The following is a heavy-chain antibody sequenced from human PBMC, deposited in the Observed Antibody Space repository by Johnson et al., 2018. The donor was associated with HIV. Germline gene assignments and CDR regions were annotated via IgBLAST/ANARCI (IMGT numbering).Heavy chain of an antibody. D-gene: IGHD3-9*01. CDR2: INGDGSRT. CDR1: GFTFSDHW. V-gene: IGHV3-74*01. J-gene: IGHJ3*01. Sequence: VQLVESGGGVVQPGGSLRLSCGASGFTFSDHWMQWVRQAPGKGLVWVSRINGDGSRTSYADSVKGRFTIARDNAKNTLFLQMNSLRPEDTAVYYCARDGRDLVTRGSFDVWGQGTVVTVSS. CDR3: ARDGRDLVTRGSFDV.